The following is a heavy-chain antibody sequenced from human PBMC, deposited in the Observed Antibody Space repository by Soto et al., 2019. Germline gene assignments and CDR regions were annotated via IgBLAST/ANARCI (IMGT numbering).Heavy chain of an antibody. CDR1: GGSISSYY. CDR2: IYYSGST. V-gene: IGHV4-59*01. CDR3: ARVCVLVTSIDAFDI. J-gene: IGHJ3*02. D-gene: IGHD2-21*02. Sequence: SETLSLTCTVSGGSISSYYRHWIRQPPGKGLEWIGKIYYSGSTNYDPSLKSRVNMSVDTYKNQISLKLTSLTDADTAVYYFARVCVLVTSIDAFDIWGQGTMVTVSS.